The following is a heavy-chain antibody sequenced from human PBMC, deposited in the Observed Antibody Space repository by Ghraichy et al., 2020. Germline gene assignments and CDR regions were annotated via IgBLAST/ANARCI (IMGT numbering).Heavy chain of an antibody. J-gene: IGHJ4*02. CDR1: GFTFRNYW. V-gene: IGHV3-7*03. CDR3: AREFDS. Sequence: GGSLRLSCAASGFTFRNYWMHWVRQAPGKGLEWVANIKEDGSKTYYGDSKKGRFTISRDNAKNSLFLQMNSLRAEDTAVYYCAREFDSWGQGTLVTVSS. CDR2: IKEDGSKT.